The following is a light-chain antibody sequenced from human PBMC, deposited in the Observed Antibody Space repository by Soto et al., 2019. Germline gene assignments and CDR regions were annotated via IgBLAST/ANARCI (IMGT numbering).Light chain of an antibody. J-gene: IGLJ2*01. CDR2: GNS. V-gene: IGLV1-40*01. Sequence: QPVLTQPPSVSGAPGQRVTISCTGSSSNIGAGYDVHWYQQLPGTAPKFLIYGNSNRPSGVPDRFSGSKSGTSASLAITGLQAEDEADYYCQSYDSSLSGSRVFGGGTKLTVL. CDR1: SSNIGAGYD. CDR3: QSYDSSLSGSRV.